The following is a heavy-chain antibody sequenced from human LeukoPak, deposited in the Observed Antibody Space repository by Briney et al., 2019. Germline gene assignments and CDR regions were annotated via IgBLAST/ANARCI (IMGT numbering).Heavy chain of an antibody. V-gene: IGHV4-59*01. CDR3: ARSAEYSSSSVEFDY. Sequence: SETLSLTCTVSGGSISSYYWSWIRQPPGKGLEWIGYIYYSGSTNYNPSLKSRVTISVDTSKNQFSLKLSSVTAADTAVYYCARSAEYSSSSVEFDYWGQGTLVTVSS. CDR2: IYYSGST. D-gene: IGHD6-6*01. J-gene: IGHJ4*02. CDR1: GGSISSYY.